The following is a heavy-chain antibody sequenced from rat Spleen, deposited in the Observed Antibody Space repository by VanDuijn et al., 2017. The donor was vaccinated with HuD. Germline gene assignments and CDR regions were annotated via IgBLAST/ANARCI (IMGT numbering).Heavy chain of an antibody. CDR3: ARHEDGGFAY. J-gene: IGHJ3*01. V-gene: IGHV5-25*01. Sequence: EVQLVESGGGLVQPGRSMKLSCAASGFTFSNYYMAWVRQAPTKALEWVASISYDDRSTYYRDSVKGRFTISRDNAKCTLTLQMDSLRSEDTATYYCARHEDGGFAYWGQGTLVTVSS. CDR2: ISYDDRST. D-gene: IGHD1-11*01. CDR1: GFTFSNYY.